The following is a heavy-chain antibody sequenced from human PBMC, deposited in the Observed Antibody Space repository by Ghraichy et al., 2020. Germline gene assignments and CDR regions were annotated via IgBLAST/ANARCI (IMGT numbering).Heavy chain of an antibody. D-gene: IGHD5-18*01. CDR1: GGSFSGYY. CDR3: ARGQLFDY. V-gene: IGHV4-34*01. CDR2: INHSGST. Sequence: SETLSLTCAVYGGSFSGYYWSWIRQPPGKGLEWIGEINHSGSTNYNPSLKSRVTISVDTSKNQFSLKLSSVTAADTAVYYCARGQLFDYWGQGTLVTVSS. J-gene: IGHJ4*02.